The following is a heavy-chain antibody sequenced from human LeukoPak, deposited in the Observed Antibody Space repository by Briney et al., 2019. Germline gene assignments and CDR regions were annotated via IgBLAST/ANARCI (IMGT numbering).Heavy chain of an antibody. D-gene: IGHD1-1*01. V-gene: IGHV1-3*01. CDR3: AGGTTGTTGNY. J-gene: IGHJ4*02. Sequence: ASVKVSFKASGYTFTSYAMHWVRQAPGQRLEWMGWINAGNGNTKYSQKFQGRVTITRDTSASTAYMELSSLRSEDTAVYYCAGGTTGTTGNYWGQGTLVTVSS. CDR1: GYTFTSYA. CDR2: INAGNGNT.